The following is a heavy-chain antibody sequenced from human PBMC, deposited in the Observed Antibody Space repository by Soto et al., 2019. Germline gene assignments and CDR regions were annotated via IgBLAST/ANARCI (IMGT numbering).Heavy chain of an antibody. CDR1: GGSISSGGYY. CDR2: IYYSGST. J-gene: IGHJ4*02. CDR3: ARDSDSVFDY. V-gene: IGHV4-31*03. Sequence: SETLSLTCTVSGGSISSGGYYWSWIRQHPGKGLEWIGYIYYSGSTYYNPSLKSRVTISVDTSKNQFSLKLSSVTAADTAVYYCARDSDSVFDYWGRGTQVTVSS.